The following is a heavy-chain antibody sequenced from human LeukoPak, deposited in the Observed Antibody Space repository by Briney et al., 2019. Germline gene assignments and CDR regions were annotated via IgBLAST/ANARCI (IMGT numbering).Heavy chain of an antibody. CDR1: GFTVSSNE. CDR3: AKHWSYCSTTSCFFNYYYYYMDV. CDR2: VSGADGTT. Sequence: GGSLRLSCAASGFTVSSNEMSWVRQAPGKGLEWVSGVSGADGTTYYADSVKGRFTISRDNSKSTLYLQMNNLRAEDTAVYYCAKHWSYCSTTSCFFNYYYYYMDVWGKGTTVTVSS. D-gene: IGHD2-2*01. V-gene: IGHV3-23*01. J-gene: IGHJ6*03.